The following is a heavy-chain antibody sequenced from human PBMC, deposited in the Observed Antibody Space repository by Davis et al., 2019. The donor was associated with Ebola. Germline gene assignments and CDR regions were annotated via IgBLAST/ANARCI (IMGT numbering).Heavy chain of an antibody. D-gene: IGHD2-2*01. V-gene: IGHV3-23*03. CDR3: ATGLPAARVYYYGMDV. CDR1: GFTFSSYA. J-gene: IGHJ6*02. Sequence: PGGSLRLSCAASGFTFSSYAMSWVRQAPGKGLEWVSVIYSGGSTYYADSVKGRFTISRDNAKNSLYLQMNSLRAEDTAVYYCATGLPAARVYYYGMDVWGQGTTVTVSS. CDR2: IYSGGST.